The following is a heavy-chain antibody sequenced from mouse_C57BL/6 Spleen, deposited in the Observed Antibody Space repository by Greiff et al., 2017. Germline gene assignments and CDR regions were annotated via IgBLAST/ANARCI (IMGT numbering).Heavy chain of an antibody. CDR1: GFTFSDYG. CDR2: ISSGSSTI. J-gene: IGHJ4*01. Sequence: EVKLVESGGGLVKPGGSLKLSCAASGFTFSDYGMHWVRQAPEKGLEWVAYISSGSSTIYYADTVKGRFTISRDNAKNTLFLQMTSLRSEDTAMYYCARPGVTTGYAMDYWGQGASVTVSS. V-gene: IGHV5-17*01. CDR3: ARPGVTTGYAMDY. D-gene: IGHD2-2*01.